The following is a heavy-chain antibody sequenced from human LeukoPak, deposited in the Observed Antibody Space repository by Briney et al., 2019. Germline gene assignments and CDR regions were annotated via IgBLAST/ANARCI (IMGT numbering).Heavy chain of an antibody. D-gene: IGHD6-19*01. CDR3: AKGGEWLVSSAFYYYYMDV. CDR1: GFTFSNYA. CDR2: IQYDGTLA. V-gene: IGHV3-30*02. Sequence: GGSLRLSCAASGFTFSNYAMHWVRQAPGKGLEWVAFIQYDGTLAYYADSVKGRFTISRDNSKNTLYLQMNSLRAEDTAVYYCAKGGEWLVSSAFYYYYMDVWGKGTTVTISS. J-gene: IGHJ6*03.